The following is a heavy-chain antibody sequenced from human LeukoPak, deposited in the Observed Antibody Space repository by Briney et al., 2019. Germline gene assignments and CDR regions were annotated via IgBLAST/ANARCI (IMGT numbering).Heavy chain of an antibody. CDR1: GYSFTSYW. Sequence: GESLKISCKGSGYSFTSYWIGWVRQMPGKGLEWMGIIYPGDSDTRYSPSFQGQVTISADKSISTAYLQWSSLKASDTAMYYCARLAAAGKVNYYYYYMDVWGKGTTVSISS. V-gene: IGHV5-51*01. J-gene: IGHJ6*03. CDR2: IYPGDSDT. D-gene: IGHD6-13*01. CDR3: ARLAAAGKVNYYYYYMDV.